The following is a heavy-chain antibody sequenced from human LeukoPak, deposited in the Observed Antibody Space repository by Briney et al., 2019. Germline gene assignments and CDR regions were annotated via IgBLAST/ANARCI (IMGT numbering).Heavy chain of an antibody. D-gene: IGHD1-26*01. CDR1: GFTFNSYA. CDR3: AKDLGRYRNNYFDY. CDR2: ISGSGGGT. Sequence: GGSLRLSCAASGFTFNSYAMSWVRQAPEKGLEWVAAISGSGGGTYYADSVKGRFTISRDDSKNTLYLQMNSLRAEDTAVYYCAKDLGRYRNNYFDYWGQGTLVTVSS. J-gene: IGHJ4*02. V-gene: IGHV3-23*01.